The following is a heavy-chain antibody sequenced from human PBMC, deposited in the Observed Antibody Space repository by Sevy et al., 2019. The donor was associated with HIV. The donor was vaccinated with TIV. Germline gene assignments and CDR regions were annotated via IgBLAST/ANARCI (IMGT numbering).Heavy chain of an antibody. J-gene: IGHJ4*02. CDR3: TRWGGSHSIFDY. CDR2: FKSKIHGGTT. CDR1: GFIFGDYG. Sequence: GGSLRLSCTASGFIFGDYGMSWVRQAPGKGLEWIAFFKSKIHGGTTENAASVKGRFTISSDDSNNIFYLQMINLKTEDTAVYYCTRWGGSHSIFDYWGQGTLVTVSS. D-gene: IGHD2-21*01. V-gene: IGHV3-49*04.